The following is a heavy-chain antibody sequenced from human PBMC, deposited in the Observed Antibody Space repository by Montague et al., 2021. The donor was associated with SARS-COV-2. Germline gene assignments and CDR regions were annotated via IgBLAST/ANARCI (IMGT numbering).Heavy chain of an antibody. CDR2: IYSGGST. J-gene: IGHJ6*02. CDR1: GFTVSSNY. D-gene: IGHD3-3*01. CDR3: ARGGDYDFWSGYVNYGMDV. V-gene: IGHV3-66*01. Sequence: SLRLSCAASGFTVSSNYMSWVRQAPGKGLEWVSVIYSGGSTYYADSVKGRFTISRDNSKNTLYLQMNSLRAEDTAVYYCARGGDYDFWSGYVNYGMDVWGQATTVTVSS.